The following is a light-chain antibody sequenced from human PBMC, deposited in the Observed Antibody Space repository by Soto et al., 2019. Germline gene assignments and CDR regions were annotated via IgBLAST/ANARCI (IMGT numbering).Light chain of an antibody. Sequence: QSVLTQPPSASGTPGQRVTISCSASSSSIGRNYVYWFQQLPGTAPKLLIFSNNQRPSGIPDRFSGSRSGTSASLVISGLRPEDEAVYYCATWDDSLSGLYVFGAGTKVTVL. CDR3: ATWDDSLSGLYV. V-gene: IGLV1-47*02. J-gene: IGLJ1*01. CDR2: SNN. CDR1: SSSIGRNY.